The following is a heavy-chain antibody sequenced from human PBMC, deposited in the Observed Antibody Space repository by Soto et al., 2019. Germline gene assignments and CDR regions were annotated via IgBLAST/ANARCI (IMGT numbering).Heavy chain of an antibody. Sequence: EVLLVESGGGMVQPGGSLKLSCAASGFVFKDSSIHWVRQASGKGLEWVGRIRDRAYSYATAYAESVKGRFTISRDDSNNTAYLQMSGLKTEDTSIYYCTRLICAALYYWGQGTRVTFSS. J-gene: IGHJ4*02. CDR1: GFVFKDSS. D-gene: IGHD2-15*01. V-gene: IGHV3-73*01. CDR2: IRDRAYSYAT. CDR3: TRLICAALYY.